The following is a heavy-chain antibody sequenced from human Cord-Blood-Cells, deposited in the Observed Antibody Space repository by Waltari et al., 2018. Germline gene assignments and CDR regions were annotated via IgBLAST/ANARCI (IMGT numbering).Heavy chain of an antibody. D-gene: IGHD3-16*01. Sequence: QLQLQESGPGLVKPSETLSLTCTVPGGSIRSSSYYWGWLRQPPGKGLEWIGSIYYSGSTYYNPSLKSRVTISVDTSKNQFSLKLSSVTAADTAVYYCARQFMITFGGVIGYYYGMDVWGQGTTVTVSS. V-gene: IGHV4-39*01. J-gene: IGHJ6*02. CDR1: GGSIRSSSYY. CDR3: ARQFMITFGGVIGYYYGMDV. CDR2: IYYSGST.